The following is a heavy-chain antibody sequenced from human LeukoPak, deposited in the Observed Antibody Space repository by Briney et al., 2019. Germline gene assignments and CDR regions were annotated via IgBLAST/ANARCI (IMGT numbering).Heavy chain of an antibody. CDR1: GFTFSGYT. CDR2: ISSTSDYK. D-gene: IGHD6-13*01. V-gene: IGHV3-21*01. Sequence: GGSLRLSCEGSGFTFSGYTIHWVRQAPGKGLEWVSSISSTSDYKYYADSVKGRFTISRDNAKNSLYLDMNSLRAEDTAVYYCARVNVAAAGHFDSWGPGALVTVSS. CDR3: ARVNVAAAGHFDS. J-gene: IGHJ4*02.